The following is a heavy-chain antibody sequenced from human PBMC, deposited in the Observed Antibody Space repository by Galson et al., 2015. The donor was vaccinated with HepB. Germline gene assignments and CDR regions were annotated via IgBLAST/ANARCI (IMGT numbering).Heavy chain of an antibody. Sequence: SLRLSCAASGFIFDDYAMRWVRQVPGKGLEWLSGISWNSLSMAYVDSVKGRFTISRDNAKNSLYLQVNSLRAEDTAVYYCARYSSGNYGDYWGQGTLVTVSS. D-gene: IGHD1-26*01. CDR2: ISWNSLSM. CDR1: GFIFDDYA. CDR3: ARYSSGNYGDY. V-gene: IGHV3-9*01. J-gene: IGHJ4*02.